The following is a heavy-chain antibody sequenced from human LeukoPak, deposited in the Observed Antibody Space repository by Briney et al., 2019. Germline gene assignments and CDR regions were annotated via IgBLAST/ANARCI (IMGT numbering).Heavy chain of an antibody. CDR1: GFTFTSYG. Sequence: GGTLRLSCAASGFTFTSYGISWVRQAPGQGLEWMGWINPNSGGTKYEQKFQGRVTMTRDTSISTAYMELSRLRSDDTAVYYCARVVTMIVVVIDAFDIWGQGTMVTVSS. D-gene: IGHD3-22*01. CDR2: INPNSGGT. V-gene: IGHV1-2*02. J-gene: IGHJ3*02. CDR3: ARVVTMIVVVIDAFDI.